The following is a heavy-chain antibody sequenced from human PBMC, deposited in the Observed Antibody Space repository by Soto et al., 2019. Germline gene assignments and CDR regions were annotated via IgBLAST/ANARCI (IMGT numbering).Heavy chain of an antibody. V-gene: IGHV4-30-4*01. CDR3: ARSVGYYYYGMDV. CDR1: GDSIRSGDYY. J-gene: IGHJ6*02. D-gene: IGHD1-26*01. Sequence: QVHLEESGPGLVKPSQTLSLTCTVLGDSIRSGDYYWNWIRQPPGRGLEWIGYIYYSGSTYYNPSLKSRLTMSADTSKNQFSLRLSSVIAADTAVYYCARSVGYYYYGMDVWGQGTTVIVSS. CDR2: IYYSGST.